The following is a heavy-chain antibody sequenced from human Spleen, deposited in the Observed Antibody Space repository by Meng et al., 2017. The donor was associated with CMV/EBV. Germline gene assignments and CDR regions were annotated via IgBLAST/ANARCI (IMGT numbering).Heavy chain of an antibody. J-gene: IGHJ5*02. CDR3: AKDYTPGYDCFDP. Sequence: ASVKVSCKASGYTFTTYDITWVRQAPGQGLEWMGWIGAYNGNTNYAQKYQGRVTMTTDTSTSTAYMELRSLRSDDTAVYYCAKDYTPGYDCFDPWGQGTLVTVSS. CDR1: GYTFTTYD. D-gene: IGHD3-16*01. CDR2: IGAYNGNT. V-gene: IGHV1-18*01.